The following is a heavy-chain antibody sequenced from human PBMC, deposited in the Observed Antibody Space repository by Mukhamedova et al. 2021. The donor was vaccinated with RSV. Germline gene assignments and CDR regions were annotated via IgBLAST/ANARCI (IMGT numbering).Heavy chain of an antibody. J-gene: IGHJ6*02. Sequence: VRQAPGQRLAWMGWINAGNGNTKYSQKFQGRVTITRDTSASTAYMELSSLRSEDTAVYYCARDGGSGSYSMDVWGQGTTVTVSS. CDR3: ARDGGSGSYSMDV. CDR2: INAGNGNT. V-gene: IGHV1-3*01. D-gene: IGHD3-10*01.